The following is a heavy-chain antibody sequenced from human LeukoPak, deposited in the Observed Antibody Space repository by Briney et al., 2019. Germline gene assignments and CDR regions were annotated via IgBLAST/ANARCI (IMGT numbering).Heavy chain of an antibody. CDR1: GFTFDDYA. Sequence: GGSLRLSCAASGFTFDDYAMHWVRQAPGKGLEWVSGISWNSGSIGYADSVKGRFTISRDNAKNSLYLQMNSLRAEDTALYYCVKGIRRGSGSYYGPYFDYWGQGTLVTVYS. J-gene: IGHJ4*02. D-gene: IGHD3-10*01. CDR3: VKGIRRGSGSYYGPYFDY. CDR2: ISWNSGSI. V-gene: IGHV3-9*01.